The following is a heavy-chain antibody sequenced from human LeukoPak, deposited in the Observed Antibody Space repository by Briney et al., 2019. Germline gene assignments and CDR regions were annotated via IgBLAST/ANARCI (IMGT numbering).Heavy chain of an antibody. CDR1: GFTFSSYS. CDR3: TRVIPASPGGFDI. CDR2: ISSSSSNI. D-gene: IGHD2-2*01. Sequence: PGGSLRLSCAASGFTFSSYSMNWVRQAPGKGLEWVSSISSSSSNIYYADSVKGRFTISRDNARNSLYLQMNSLRAEDTAVYYCTRVIPASPGGFDIWGQGTMVTVSS. V-gene: IGHV3-21*01. J-gene: IGHJ3*02.